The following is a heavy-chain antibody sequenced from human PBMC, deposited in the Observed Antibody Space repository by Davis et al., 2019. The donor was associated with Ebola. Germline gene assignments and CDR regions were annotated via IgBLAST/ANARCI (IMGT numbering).Heavy chain of an antibody. CDR3: ARVGGRVAARPGFDY. D-gene: IGHD6-6*01. Sequence: PSETLSLTCAVYGGSFSGYYWSWIRQPPGKGLEWIGEINHSGSTNYNPSLKSRVTISVDTSKNQFSLKLSSVTAADTAVYYCARVGGRVAARPGFDYWGQGTLVTVSS. V-gene: IGHV4-34*01. CDR2: INHSGST. J-gene: IGHJ4*02. CDR1: GGSFSGYY.